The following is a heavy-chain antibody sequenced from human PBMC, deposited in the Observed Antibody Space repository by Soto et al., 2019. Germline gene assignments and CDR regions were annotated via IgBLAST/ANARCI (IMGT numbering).Heavy chain of an antibody. V-gene: IGHV4-34*01. CDR3: AREGKVRGVIGY. J-gene: IGHJ4*02. D-gene: IGHD3-10*01. CDR2: INHSGST. CDR1: GGSFSGYY. Sequence: QVQLQQWGAGLLKPSETLSLTCAVYGGSFSGYYWSWIRQPPGKGLEWIGEINHSGSTNYNPSLKSRVTISVDTSKNQFSLKLTSVTAADTAVYYCAREGKVRGVIGYWVQGTLVTVSS.